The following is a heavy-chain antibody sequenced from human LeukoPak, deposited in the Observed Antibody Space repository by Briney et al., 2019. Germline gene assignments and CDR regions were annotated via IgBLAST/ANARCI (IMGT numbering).Heavy chain of an antibody. D-gene: IGHD6-19*01. CDR3: ARDTEAKQWLVRPFYLDY. CDR1: GGTLSSYA. Sequence: SVKVSCKASGGTLSSYAISWVRQAPGQGLEWMGGINPIFGTANYAQKFQGRVTITADESTSTAYMELSSLRSEDTAVYYCARDTEAKQWLVRPFYLDYWGQGTLVTVSS. J-gene: IGHJ4*02. V-gene: IGHV1-69*13. CDR2: INPIFGTA.